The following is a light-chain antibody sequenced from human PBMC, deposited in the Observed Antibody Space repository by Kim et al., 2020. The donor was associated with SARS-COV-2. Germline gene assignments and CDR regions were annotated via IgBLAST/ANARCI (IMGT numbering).Light chain of an antibody. V-gene: IGKV1-9*01. CDR2: ATS. CDR3: QQLNSYPIT. CDR1: QGISSD. J-gene: IGKJ5*01. Sequence: ASVGDRVTITCRASQGISSDFAWYQQKAGKAPKLLIYATSSLQSGVPSRFSGSGSGTDFTLTISSLQPEDFATYFCQQLNSYPITFGQGTRLEIK.